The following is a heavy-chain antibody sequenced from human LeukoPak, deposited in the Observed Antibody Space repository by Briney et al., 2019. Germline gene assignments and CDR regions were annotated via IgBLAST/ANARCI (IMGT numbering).Heavy chain of an antibody. D-gene: IGHD3-3*01. CDR3: ARLDTIFGVAKGFDY. CDR2: IYYSGST. Sequence: SETLSLTCTVSGGSISSSSYYWGWIRQPPGKGLEWIGSIYYSGSTYYNPSLKSRVTISVDTSKNQFSLKLSSVIAADTAVYYCARLDTIFGVAKGFDYWGQGIPVTVPS. J-gene: IGHJ4*02. V-gene: IGHV4-39*07. CDR1: GGSISSSSYY.